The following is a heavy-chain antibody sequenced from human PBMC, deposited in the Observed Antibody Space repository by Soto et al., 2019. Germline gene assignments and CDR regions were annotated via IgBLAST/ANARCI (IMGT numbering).Heavy chain of an antibody. D-gene: IGHD3-3*01. CDR1: GYTFTSYD. V-gene: IGHV1-8*01. J-gene: IGHJ6*02. CDR3: AREGSYDFWSGYTALGRDYYYGMDV. CDR2: MNPNSGNT. Sequence: GASVKVSCKASGYTFTSYDINWVRQATGQGLEGMGWMNPNSGNTGYAQKFQGRVTMTRNTSISTAYMELSSLRSEDKAVYYCAREGSYDFWSGYTALGRDYYYGMDVWGQGTTVTVSS.